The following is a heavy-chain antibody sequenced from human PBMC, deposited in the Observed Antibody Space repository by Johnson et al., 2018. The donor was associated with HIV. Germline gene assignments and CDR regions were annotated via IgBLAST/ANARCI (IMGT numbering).Heavy chain of an antibody. Sequence: VQLVESGGGLIQPGGSLRLSCAASGFTVSSNYMSWLRQAPGKALEWVSVIYSGGTTYYADSVKGRLTISRDNSKNTLYLQMNSLRAEDTAVYYCARAYIYGAFDIWGQGTMVTVSS. CDR1: GFTVSSNY. J-gene: IGHJ3*02. CDR2: IYSGGTT. D-gene: IGHD2/OR15-2a*01. V-gene: IGHV3-66*01. CDR3: ARAYIYGAFDI.